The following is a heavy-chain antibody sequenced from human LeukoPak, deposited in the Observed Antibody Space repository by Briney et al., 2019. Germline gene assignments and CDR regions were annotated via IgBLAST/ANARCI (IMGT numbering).Heavy chain of an antibody. D-gene: IGHD6-13*01. V-gene: IGHV4-31*03. CDR2: IYYSGST. J-gene: IGHJ4*02. CDR1: GGSISSGGYY. CDR3: ARSGIAAAAFDY. Sequence: SETLSLTCTVSGGSISSGGYYWRWLRQHPGKGLEWIGYIYYSGSTYYNPSLKSRVTISVDTSKNQFSLKLSSVTAADTAVYYCARSGIAAAAFDYWGQGTLVTVSS.